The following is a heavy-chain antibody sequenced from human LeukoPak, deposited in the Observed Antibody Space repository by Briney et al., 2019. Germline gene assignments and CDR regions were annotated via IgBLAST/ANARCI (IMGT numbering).Heavy chain of an antibody. CDR3: ARAGPSSSWHQFDY. CDR2: INSDGSTT. CDR1: GFTFSSYW. D-gene: IGHD6-13*01. V-gene: IGHV3-74*01. J-gene: IGHJ4*02. Sequence: PGGSLRLSCAASGFTFSSYWMHWVRQAPGKGLVWVSRINSDGSTTSYADSVKGRFTISRDNAKNTLYLQMNRLRAEDTAVYYCARAGPSSSWHQFDYWGQGTLVTVSS.